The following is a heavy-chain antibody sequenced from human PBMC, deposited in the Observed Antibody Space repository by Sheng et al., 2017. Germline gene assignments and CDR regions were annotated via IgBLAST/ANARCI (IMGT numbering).Heavy chain of an antibody. Sequence: EVQLVESGGGLVQPGGSLRLSCAASGFTFSSYEMNWVRQAPGKGLEWVSYISSSGSTIYYADSVKGRFTISRDNAKNSLYLQMNSLRAEDTAVYYCAREEPTIFGGHMDVWGQGTTVTVSS. CDR1: GFTFSSYE. CDR2: ISSSGSTI. V-gene: IGHV3-48*03. D-gene: IGHD3-3*01. CDR3: AREEPTIFGGHMDV. J-gene: IGHJ6*02.